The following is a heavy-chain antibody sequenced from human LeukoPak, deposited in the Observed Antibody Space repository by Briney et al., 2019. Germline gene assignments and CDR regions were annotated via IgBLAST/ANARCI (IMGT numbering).Heavy chain of an antibody. CDR3: ARDTTVASGMQY. V-gene: IGHV4-59*01. CDR2: IYIKST. D-gene: IGHD6-19*01. J-gene: IGHJ4*02. CDR1: GGSISTFS. Sequence: SDTLSLTCTVSGGSISTFSWSWIRQFRGKALEWIGSIYIKSTNYNPSLKSRVAISVDTSKNQFSLRLDSVTTADTAVYYCARDTTVASGMQYWGQGTLVTVSS.